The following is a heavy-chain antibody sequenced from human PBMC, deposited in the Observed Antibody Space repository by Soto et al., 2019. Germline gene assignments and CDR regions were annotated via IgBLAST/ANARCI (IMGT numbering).Heavy chain of an antibody. CDR1: SGSFSGHF. D-gene: IGHD6-13*01. J-gene: IGHJ5*02. CDR3: AGRPAGYTVSWAFQS. Sequence: QVQLQQWGAGLLKPSETLSLTCAVSSGSFSGHFWNWIRQSPGKGLEWLGEINQSAITSYNTTLKGCVPISLNPSMKQVSLKLTSVTGADTALYFCAGRPAGYTVSWAFQSWGQGTLVTVSS. CDR2: INQSAIT. V-gene: IGHV4-34*01.